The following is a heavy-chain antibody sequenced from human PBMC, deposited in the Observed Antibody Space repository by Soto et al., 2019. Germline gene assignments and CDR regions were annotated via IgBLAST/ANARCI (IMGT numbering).Heavy chain of an antibody. D-gene: IGHD3-10*01. CDR1: GYTFSNYD. V-gene: IGHV1-8*01. CDR3: AKVSRKGSAIDFDY. CDR2: VNPNNGDT. J-gene: IGHJ4*02. Sequence: QVQLVQSGAELKKPGASVKVSCKASGYTFSNYDMNWVRQATGQGPEWIGWVNPNNGDTGYAQKFQGRVNLTTDIYTTTAYMELTSLRSEDTAIYYCAKVSRKGSAIDFDYWGQGTLITVSS.